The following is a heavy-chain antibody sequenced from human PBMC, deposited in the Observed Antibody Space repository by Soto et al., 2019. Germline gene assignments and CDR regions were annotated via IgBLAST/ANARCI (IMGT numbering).Heavy chain of an antibody. CDR3: ASGYSGYDSLIDY. Sequence: PGGSVRLSCAASGFTFSSYGMHWVRQAPGKGLEWVAVIWYDGSNKYYADSVKGRFTISRDNSKNTLYLQMNSLGAEDTAVYYCASGYSGYDSLIDYWGQGTLVTVSS. V-gene: IGHV3-33*01. CDR1: GFTFSSYG. CDR2: IWYDGSNK. D-gene: IGHD5-12*01. J-gene: IGHJ4*02.